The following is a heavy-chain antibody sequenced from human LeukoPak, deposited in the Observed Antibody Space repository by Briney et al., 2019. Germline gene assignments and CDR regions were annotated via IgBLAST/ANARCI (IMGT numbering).Heavy chain of an antibody. J-gene: IGHJ4*02. D-gene: IGHD3-10*01. V-gene: IGHV4-34*08. Sequence: GSLRLSCAASGFTFSSYWMSWIRQPPGKGLEWIGEVNHAGSTTYNPSLRSRVTISVDTSKSQFSLKLTSVTAADTAVYYCASPIPPYRGGFFNFWGQGTLLIVSS. CDR3: ASPIPPYRGGFFNF. CDR2: VNHAGST. CDR1: GFTFSSYW.